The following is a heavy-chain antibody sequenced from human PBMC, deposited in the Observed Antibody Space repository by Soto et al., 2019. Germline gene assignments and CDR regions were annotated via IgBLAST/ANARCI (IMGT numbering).Heavy chain of an antibody. Sequence: ASGKVSCKASGYTFTSYAMHWVRQAPGQRLEWMGWINAGNGNTKYSQKFQGRVTITRDTSASTAYMELSSLRSEDTAVYYCSGGYTPRTLDYWGQGTLVTVSS. CDR1: GYTFTSYA. CDR3: SGGYTPRTLDY. J-gene: IGHJ4*02. V-gene: IGHV1-3*01. CDR2: INAGNGNT. D-gene: IGHD5-18*01.